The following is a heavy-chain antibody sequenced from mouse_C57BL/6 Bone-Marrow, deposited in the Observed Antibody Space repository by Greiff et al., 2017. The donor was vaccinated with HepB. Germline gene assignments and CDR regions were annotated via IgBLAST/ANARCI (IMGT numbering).Heavy chain of an antibody. CDR1: GFTFSSYG. D-gene: IGHD4-1*01. Sequence: EVQRVESGGDLVKPGGSLKLSCAASGFTFSSYGMSWVRQTPDKRLEWVATISSGGSYTYYPDSVKGRFTISRDNAKNTLYLQMSSLKSEDTAMYYCARRWDGFDYWGQGTTLTVSS. J-gene: IGHJ2*01. V-gene: IGHV5-6*01. CDR2: ISSGGSYT. CDR3: ARRWDGFDY.